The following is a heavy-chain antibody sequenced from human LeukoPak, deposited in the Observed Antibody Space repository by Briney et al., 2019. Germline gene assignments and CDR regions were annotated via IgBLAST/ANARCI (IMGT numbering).Heavy chain of an antibody. CDR1: GGSISSSSYY. Sequence: SETLSLTCTVSGGSISSSSYYWGWIRQPPGKGLEWIGSIYYSGSTYYNPSLKSRVTISVDTSKNQFPLKLSSVTAADTAVYYCARSGDSSGCFDYWGQGTLVTVSS. CDR3: ARSGDSSGCFDY. V-gene: IGHV4-39*01. D-gene: IGHD3-22*01. CDR2: IYYSGST. J-gene: IGHJ4*02.